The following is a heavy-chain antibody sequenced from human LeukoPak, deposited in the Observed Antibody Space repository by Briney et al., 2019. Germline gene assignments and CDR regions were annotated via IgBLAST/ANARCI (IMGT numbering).Heavy chain of an antibody. CDR3: ARQGWDYDFWSGYEVY. V-gene: IGHV4-39*01. CDR1: GGSISSSIYY. CDR2: IYYSGST. D-gene: IGHD3-3*01. Sequence: SETPSLTCTVSGGSISSSIYYWGWIRQPPGKGLEWIGSIYYSGSTYYNPSLKSRVTISVDTSKNQFSLKLSSVTAADTAVYYCARQGWDYDFWSGYEVYWGQGTLVTVSS. J-gene: IGHJ4*02.